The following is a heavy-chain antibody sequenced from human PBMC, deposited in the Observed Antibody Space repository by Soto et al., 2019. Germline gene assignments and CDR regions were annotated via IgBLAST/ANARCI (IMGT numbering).Heavy chain of an antibody. CDR1: GYVFTNYA. V-gene: IGHV1-3*01. CDR2: VNAGNANT. Sequence: GASVKVSCKASGYVFTNYAMHWVRQAPGQSLEWMGWVNAGNANTKYSQKFQGRVTITSDTSASTAFMELSSLRSEDTAVYYCAREWIVVTPTVYLDYWGQGTQVTVSS. CDR3: AREWIVVTPTVYLDY. D-gene: IGHD2-2*01. J-gene: IGHJ4*02.